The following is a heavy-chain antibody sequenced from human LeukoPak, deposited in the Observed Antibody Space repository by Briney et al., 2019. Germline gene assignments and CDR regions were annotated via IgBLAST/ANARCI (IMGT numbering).Heavy chain of an antibody. Sequence: SETLSLTCTVSGGSISSYYWSWIRQPPGKGLEWIGYIYYSGSTNYNPSLKSRVTISVDTSKNQFSLKLSSVTAADTAVYYCARDLRAAAGTIGSNWFDPWGQGTLVTVSS. D-gene: IGHD6-13*01. V-gene: IGHV4-59*01. CDR2: IYYSGST. CDR1: GGSISSYY. CDR3: ARDLRAAAGTIGSNWFDP. J-gene: IGHJ5*02.